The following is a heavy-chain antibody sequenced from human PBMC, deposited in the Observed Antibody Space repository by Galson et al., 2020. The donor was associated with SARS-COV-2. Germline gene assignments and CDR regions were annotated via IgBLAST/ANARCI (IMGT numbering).Heavy chain of an antibody. CDR3: AKDMLYNSGWEDWGSDY. D-gene: IGHD6-19*01. J-gene: IGHJ4*02. Sequence: GESLKISCAASGFTFNSNAMTWVRQAPGKGLEWVSGISGSGSRTNYAESVRGRFTISRDNSKNTLYLQMNSLRAEDTAVYYCAKDMLYNSGWEDWGSDYWGQGTLVTVSS. V-gene: IGHV3-23*01. CDR2: ISGSGSRT. CDR1: GFTFNSNA.